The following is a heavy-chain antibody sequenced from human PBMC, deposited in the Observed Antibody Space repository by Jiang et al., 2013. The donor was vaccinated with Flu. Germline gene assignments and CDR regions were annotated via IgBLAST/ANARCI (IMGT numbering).Heavy chain of an antibody. J-gene: IGHJ6*02. CDR2: IYYSGST. D-gene: IGHD3-10*01. CDR3: ARTGGLGMVRGVIPHYGMDV. Sequence: PGLVKPSETLSLTCTVSGGSISSYYWSWIRQPPGKGLEWIGYIYYSGSTNYNPSLKSRVTISVDTSKNQFSLKLSSVTAADTAVYYCARTGGLGMVRGVIPHYGMDVWGQGTTVTVSS. V-gene: IGHV4-59*01. CDR1: GGSISSYY.